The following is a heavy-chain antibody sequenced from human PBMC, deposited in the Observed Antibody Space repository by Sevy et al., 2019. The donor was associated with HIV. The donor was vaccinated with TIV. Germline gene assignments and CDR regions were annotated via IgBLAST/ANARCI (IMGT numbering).Heavy chain of an antibody. CDR2: IKSESDGGTR. Sequence: GGFLRLSCAASGFTFIDSWMNWVRQGPGKGLEWIARIKSESDGGTRDYAAPVQGRFTISRDDSKKVMWLQMDSLKIEDTGVYYCTTGPFDFWGQGTLVTVSS. V-gene: IGHV3-15*01. J-gene: IGHJ4*02. CDR3: TTGPFDF. CDR1: GFTFIDSW.